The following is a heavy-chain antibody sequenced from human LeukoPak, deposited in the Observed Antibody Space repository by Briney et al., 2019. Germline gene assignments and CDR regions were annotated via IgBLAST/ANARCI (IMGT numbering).Heavy chain of an antibody. Sequence: ASEKVSCKASGGTFSSYAISWVRQAPGQGLEWMGGIIPIFGTANYPQKFQGRVTITTDESTSTAYMELSSLRSEDTAVYYCARGGTYYYDSSGYRFDYWGQGTLVTVSS. CDR3: ARGGTYYYDSSGYRFDY. D-gene: IGHD3-22*01. CDR2: IIPIFGTA. J-gene: IGHJ4*02. CDR1: GGTFSSYA. V-gene: IGHV1-69*05.